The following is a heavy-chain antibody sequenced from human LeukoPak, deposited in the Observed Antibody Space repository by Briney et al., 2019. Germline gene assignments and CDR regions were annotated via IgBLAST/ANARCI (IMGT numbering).Heavy chain of an antibody. CDR1: GFTFGDYA. CDR3: AKYHYGSGTSLGY. J-gene: IGHJ4*02. CDR2: IKYDGSEK. Sequence: GGSLRLSCTASGFTFGDYAMSWVRQAPGKGLEWVANIKYDGSEKYYVDSVKGRFTISRDNAKNSLSLQMDSLRAEDTAVYYCAKYHYGSGTSLGYWGQGTLVTVSS. D-gene: IGHD3-10*01. V-gene: IGHV3-7*03.